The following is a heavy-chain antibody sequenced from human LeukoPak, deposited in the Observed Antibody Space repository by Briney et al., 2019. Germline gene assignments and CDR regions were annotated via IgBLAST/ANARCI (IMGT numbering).Heavy chain of an antibody. CDR2: IDPNSGNT. D-gene: IGHD3-9*01. CDR1: GYTFTSYD. V-gene: IGHV1-8*01. CDR3: ARGLDILTGYYGY. Sequence: ASVKVSCKASGYTFTSYDINWVRQATGQGLEWMGWIDPNSGNTGYAQKFQGRVTMTRNTSISTAYMELSSLRSDDTAVYYCARGLDILTGYYGYWGQGTLVTVSS. J-gene: IGHJ4*02.